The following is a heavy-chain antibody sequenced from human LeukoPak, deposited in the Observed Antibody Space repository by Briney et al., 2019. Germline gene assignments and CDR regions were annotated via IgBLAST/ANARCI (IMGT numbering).Heavy chain of an antibody. V-gene: IGHV3-49*04. CDR1: GFTFADSA. Sequence: GSLRLSCTASGFTFADSALSWVRQAPGKGLEWVGFIRKEREGGTTEYAASVKGRFTISRDDSKSIAYLQMNSLKTEDTGVYYCIKVALWWPADYWGQGTLVTVSS. CDR2: IRKEREGGTT. CDR3: IKVALWWPADY. D-gene: IGHD2-21*01. J-gene: IGHJ4*02.